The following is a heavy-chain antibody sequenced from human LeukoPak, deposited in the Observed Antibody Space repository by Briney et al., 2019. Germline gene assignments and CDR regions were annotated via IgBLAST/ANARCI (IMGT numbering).Heavy chain of an antibody. D-gene: IGHD3-9*01. CDR1: GFTFSDSG. Sequence: QSEGSLRLSCAASGFTFSDSGMHWVRQAPGKGMEWMAAISYDGTYQLYAESVKGRFTISRDNSKNTLYLQMKSLRAEDTAVYYCVRDWDHFDFDSWGLGTLVTVSS. CDR2: ISYDGTYQ. CDR3: VRDWDHFDFDS. V-gene: IGHV3-30*03. J-gene: IGHJ5*01.